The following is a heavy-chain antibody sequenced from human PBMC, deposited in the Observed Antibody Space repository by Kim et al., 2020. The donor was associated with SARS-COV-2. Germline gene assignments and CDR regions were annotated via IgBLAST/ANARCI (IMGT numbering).Heavy chain of an antibody. D-gene: IGHD2-8*01. V-gene: IGHV1-69*13. CDR3: ARAPLGYCTNGVCSNYYYYGMDV. CDR1: GGTFSSYA. J-gene: IGHJ6*02. CDR2: IITIFGTA. Sequence: SVKVSCKASGGTFSSYAISWVRQASGKGLEWMGGIITIFGTANYAQKIQGRVTITADEYTSTAYLELSRLGAEDTAVYYCARAPLGYCTNGVCSNYYYYGMDVWGQGTTVTVSS.